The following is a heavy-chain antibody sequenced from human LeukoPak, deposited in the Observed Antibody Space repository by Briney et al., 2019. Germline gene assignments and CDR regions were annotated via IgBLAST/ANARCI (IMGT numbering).Heavy chain of an antibody. Sequence: GGSLRLSCTASGFTLSIFGMHWVRQAPGKGLEWVAFIRYDGTNKYYADSVKGRFTISRDNSKNTLYLQMNSLRAEDTAVYYCAKEKKYYYDGSGYPGYDYWGQGTLVTVSS. CDR2: IRYDGTNK. V-gene: IGHV3-30*02. D-gene: IGHD3-22*01. J-gene: IGHJ4*02. CDR3: AKEKKYYYDGSGYPGYDY. CDR1: GFTLSIFG.